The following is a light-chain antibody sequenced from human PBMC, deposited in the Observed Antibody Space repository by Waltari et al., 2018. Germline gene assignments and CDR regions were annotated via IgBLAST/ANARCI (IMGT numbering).Light chain of an antibody. Sequence: DIQMTHSPASLSASVGDRVTLTCQASQVTKIFLNWYQQKSGKAPKLLIYDASNLQPGVPSRFSGSGSGTDFAFTISGLQPEDVATYYCQQYDDLPLTFGGGTKVEIQ. CDR1: QVTKIF. V-gene: IGKV1-33*01. CDR2: DAS. CDR3: QQYDDLPLT. J-gene: IGKJ4*01.